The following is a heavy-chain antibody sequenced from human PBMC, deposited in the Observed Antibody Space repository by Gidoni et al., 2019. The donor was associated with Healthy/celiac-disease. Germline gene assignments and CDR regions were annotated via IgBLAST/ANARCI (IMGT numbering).Heavy chain of an antibody. Sequence: QLQLQESGPGLVKPSETLSLTCTVSACSISSSSYYWAWIRQPPGKGLEWIGSIYYSRSTYYTPALKSRVTISVDTSKNQFSLKLSSVTAADTAVYYCARQGSVVTGYYYYYGMDVWGQGTTVTVSS. D-gene: IGHD2-15*01. CDR3: ARQGSVVTGYYYYYGMDV. V-gene: IGHV4-39*01. CDR2: IYYSRST. CDR1: ACSISSSSYY. J-gene: IGHJ6*02.